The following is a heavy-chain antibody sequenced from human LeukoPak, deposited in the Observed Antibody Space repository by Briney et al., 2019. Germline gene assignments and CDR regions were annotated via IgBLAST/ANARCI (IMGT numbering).Heavy chain of an antibody. D-gene: IGHD4-17*01. Sequence: GSLRLSCAASGFTFSSYWMHWVRQAPGKGLVWVSRINSDGSSTSYADSVKGRFTISRDNAKNTLYLQMNSLRAEDTAVYYCARDIDNGDYVVYWGQGTLVTVSS. CDR3: ARDIDNGDYVVY. J-gene: IGHJ4*02. CDR1: GFTFSSYW. CDR2: INSDGSST. V-gene: IGHV3-74*01.